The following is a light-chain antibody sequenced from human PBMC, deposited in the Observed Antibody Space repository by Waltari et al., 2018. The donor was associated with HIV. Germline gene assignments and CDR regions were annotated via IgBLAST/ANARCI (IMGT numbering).Light chain of an antibody. J-gene: IGKJ4*01. CDR3: QQYGSSQS. Sequence: EIVLTQSPVTLSLSPGERATLSCRASQSVSNSYLAWYQQRPGQAPRLLIYTASSRATGIPDRFSGSGSGTDFTLTISRLEPEDFAVYYCQQYGSSQSFGGGTKVEIK. V-gene: IGKV3-20*01. CDR1: QSVSNSY. CDR2: TAS.